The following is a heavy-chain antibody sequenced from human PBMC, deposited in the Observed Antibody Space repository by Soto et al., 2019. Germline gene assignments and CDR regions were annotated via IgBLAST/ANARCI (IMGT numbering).Heavy chain of an antibody. CDR1: GGSISSGGYY. V-gene: IGHV4-61*08. J-gene: IGHJ4*02. D-gene: IGHD4-17*01. Sequence: SETLSLTCTVSGGSISSGGYYWSWIRQHPGKGLEWIGYIYYSGSTNYNPSLKSRVTISVDTSKNQFSLKLSSVTAADTAVYYCARRYGPGFDYWGQGTLVTVSS. CDR3: ARRYGPGFDY. CDR2: IYYSGST.